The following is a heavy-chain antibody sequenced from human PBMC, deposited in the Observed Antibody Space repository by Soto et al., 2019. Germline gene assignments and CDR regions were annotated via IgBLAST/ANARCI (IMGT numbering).Heavy chain of an antibody. J-gene: IGHJ4*02. CDR2: IDPHDSYA. CDR1: GYNFTNYW. Sequence: GESLKISCQTSGYNFTNYWITWVRRVPGKGLEWMGRIDPHDSYANYNPSFEGHVTLSVDKSIATASLQWRNLKASDTGIYYCPRLDCDTDCRQSFFDYWGQGTLVTVSS. CDR3: PRLDCDTDCRQSFFDY. D-gene: IGHD3-22*01. V-gene: IGHV5-10-1*01.